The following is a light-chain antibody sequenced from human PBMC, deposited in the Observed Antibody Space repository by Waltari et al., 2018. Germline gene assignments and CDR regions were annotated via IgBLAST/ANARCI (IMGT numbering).Light chain of an antibody. CDR1: QSVSSY. V-gene: IGKV3-11*01. CDR2: DAS. Sequence: IVFTQSPDTLSLSPGDSATLSCRASQSVSSYLAWYQQKPGQAPRLLIYDASNRATGIPARFSGSGSGTDFALAISSLEPEDVAVYYCQQRSNWPLTFGPGTKVDIK. CDR3: QQRSNWPLT. J-gene: IGKJ3*01.